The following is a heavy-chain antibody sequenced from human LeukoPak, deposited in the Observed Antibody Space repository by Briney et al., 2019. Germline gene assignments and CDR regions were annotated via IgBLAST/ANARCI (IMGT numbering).Heavy chain of an antibody. CDR3: AKHLLVGGTRGAYAFDI. V-gene: IGHV3-23*01. J-gene: IGHJ3*02. CDR2: ISSSGVNT. Sequence: GGSLRLSCAASGFTFSSYAMSWVRQTPGKGLEWVSAISSSGVNTYYADSVKGRFTISRDNSKNTLDLQMNSLRAEDTAGYYCAKHLLVGGTRGAYAFDIWGRGTMVTVSS. D-gene: IGHD1-26*01. CDR1: GFTFSSYA.